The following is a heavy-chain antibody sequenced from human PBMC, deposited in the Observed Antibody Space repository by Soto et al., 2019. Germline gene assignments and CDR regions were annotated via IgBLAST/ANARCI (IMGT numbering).Heavy chain of an antibody. D-gene: IGHD3-10*01. V-gene: IGHV5-51*01. CDR2: IYPGDSDT. CDR1: GYSFTSYW. J-gene: IGHJ5*02. CDR3: ASTMVRGANGYNWFDP. Sequence: PGESLKISCQGSGYSFTSYWIGWVRQMPGKGLEWMGLIYPGDSDTRYSPSFQGQVTISADKSISTAYLQWSSLKASDTAMYYCASTMVRGANGYNWFDPWGQGTLVTVSS.